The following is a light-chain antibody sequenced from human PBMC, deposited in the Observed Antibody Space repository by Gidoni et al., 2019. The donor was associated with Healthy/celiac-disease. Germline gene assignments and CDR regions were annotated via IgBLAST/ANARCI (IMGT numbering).Light chain of an antibody. Sequence: EIEITPTPATLPVSPGERATLSCRASQSVSSNLPWYQQKPVQAPRLLIYGASTRATGIPARFSGSGSGTEFTLTISCLQSEAFAVYYCQQYNNWPPNPFXXXTKLEIK. J-gene: IGKJ2*01. CDR1: QSVSSN. CDR2: GAS. CDR3: QQYNNWPPNP. V-gene: IGKV3-15*01.